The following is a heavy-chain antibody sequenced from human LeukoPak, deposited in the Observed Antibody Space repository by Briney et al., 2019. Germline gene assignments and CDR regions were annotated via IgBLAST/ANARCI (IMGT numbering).Heavy chain of an antibody. CDR3: AKRAGITMVRGKDEDRRKYYGMDV. Sequence: GGSLRLCCAASGFTFSTYAMRWVRQAPGKGLEWVSAMSGSGGITYYADSVKGRFTISRDNSKNTLYLEMNSLRAEDTAVYYCAKRAGITMVRGKDEDRRKYYGMDVWGQGTTVTVSS. V-gene: IGHV3-23*01. CDR1: GFTFSTYA. D-gene: IGHD3-10*01. J-gene: IGHJ6*02. CDR2: MSGSGGIT.